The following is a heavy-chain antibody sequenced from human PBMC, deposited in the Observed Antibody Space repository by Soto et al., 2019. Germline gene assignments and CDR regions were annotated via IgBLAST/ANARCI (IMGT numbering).Heavy chain of an antibody. Sequence: QVQLVQSGADVKKPGASVKISCKASGYTFASFGISWVRQAPGQGLEWMGWISGYNANTKSAQNLQGRVTMTTDTSTSTAYLELRSLTSDDTAVYYCARVISDYGDYLDSWGQGTLVTGSS. J-gene: IGHJ4*02. CDR2: ISGYNANT. CDR3: ARVISDYGDYLDS. D-gene: IGHD4-17*01. CDR1: GYTFASFG. V-gene: IGHV1-18*01.